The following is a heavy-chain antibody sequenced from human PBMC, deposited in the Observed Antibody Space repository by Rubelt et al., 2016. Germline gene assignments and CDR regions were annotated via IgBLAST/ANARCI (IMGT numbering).Heavy chain of an antibody. CDR2: IWYDGSNK. V-gene: IGHV3-33*01. D-gene: IGHD3-22*01. Sequence: GLEWVAVIWYDGSNKYYADSVKGRFTISRDNSKNTLYLQMNSLRAEDTAVYYCARDVYYYDSSGYFDYWGQGTLVTVSS. CDR3: ARDVYYYDSSGYFDY. J-gene: IGHJ4*02.